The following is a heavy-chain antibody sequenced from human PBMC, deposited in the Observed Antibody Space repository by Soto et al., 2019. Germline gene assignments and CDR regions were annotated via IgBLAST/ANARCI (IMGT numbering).Heavy chain of an antibody. V-gene: IGHV3-33*01. J-gene: IGHJ2*01. Sequence: QVQLVESGGGVVQPGRSLRLSCATSGFTFSSYGMHWVRQGPGKGLEWVAVIWYDGTNKYYADPVNGRFTISRDDCKNPLYLQMNRLRAEDPAVYYCARGPMTTVTTWGDWYFDLWGRGTLVTVSS. CDR1: GFTFSSYG. CDR2: IWYDGTNK. D-gene: IGHD4-17*01. CDR3: ARGPMTTVTTWGDWYFDL.